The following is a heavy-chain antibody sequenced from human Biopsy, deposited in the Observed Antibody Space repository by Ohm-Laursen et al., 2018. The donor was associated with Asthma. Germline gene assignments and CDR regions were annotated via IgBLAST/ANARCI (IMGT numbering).Heavy chain of an antibody. CDR1: GGCLTGHY. CDR3: ARAAITGIRGWFDP. D-gene: IGHD1-20*01. J-gene: IGHJ5*02. V-gene: IGHV4-34*01. Sequence: GTLSLTCTVYGGCLTGHYWNWIRQPPGKGLEWIGEIDQSGYTNYNPSLKSRVTISADTSKNQFHLNLSSVTAADTAVYFCARAAITGIRGWFDPWGQGTLVTVSS. CDR2: IDQSGYT.